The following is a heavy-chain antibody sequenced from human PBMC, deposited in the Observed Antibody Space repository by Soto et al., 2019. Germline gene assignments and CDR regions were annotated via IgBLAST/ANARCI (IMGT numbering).Heavy chain of an antibody. J-gene: IGHJ4*02. Sequence: GGSLRLSCAASGFTFSTYTMTWVRQAPGKGLEWVSTISGSGETTLYADSVKGRFTISRSNAKNTLFLQLNSLRADDTAVYYCANADRAGSGWRSFGYWGQGTLVTVSS. V-gene: IGHV3-23*01. D-gene: IGHD6-19*01. CDR3: ANADRAGSGWRSFGY. CDR1: GFTFSTYT. CDR2: ISGSGETT.